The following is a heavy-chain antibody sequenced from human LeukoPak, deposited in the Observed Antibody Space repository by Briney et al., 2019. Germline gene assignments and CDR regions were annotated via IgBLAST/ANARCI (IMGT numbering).Heavy chain of an antibody. D-gene: IGHD3-22*01. V-gene: IGHV1-2*04. Sequence: ASVKVSCKASGYTFTGYYMHWVRQAPGQGVEWMGWINPNSGGTNYAQKFQGWVTMTRDASISTAYMELSRLRSDDTAVYYCARGDSSGYLFDYWGQGTLVTVSS. J-gene: IGHJ4*02. CDR3: ARGDSSGYLFDY. CDR2: INPNSGGT. CDR1: GYTFTGYY.